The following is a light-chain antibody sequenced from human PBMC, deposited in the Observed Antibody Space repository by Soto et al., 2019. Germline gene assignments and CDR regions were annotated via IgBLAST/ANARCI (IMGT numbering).Light chain of an antibody. CDR1: SSDVGGYNS. CDR2: DVN. CDR3: CSYAGTSYV. Sequence: QSVLTQPRSVSGPPGQSVTISCTGASSDVGGYNSVSWYQQHPGKAPKLMIYDVNKRPSGVPDRFSGSKSGNTASLTISGLQTEDEADYYCCSYAGTSYVFGTGTKVTDL. J-gene: IGLJ1*01. V-gene: IGLV2-11*01.